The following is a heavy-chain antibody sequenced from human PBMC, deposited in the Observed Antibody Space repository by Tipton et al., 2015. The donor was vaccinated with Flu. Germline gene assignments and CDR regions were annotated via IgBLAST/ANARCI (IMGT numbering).Heavy chain of an antibody. J-gene: IGHJ6*02. CDR2: INWSSSSV. Sequence: SLRLSCEASGFTFDEYAMHWVRQAPGKGLEWVSSINWSSSSVGYADSVRGRFSISRDNAKQSVHLDMSSLRTEDTAVYYCARDRSPSSSMDYYYHFGMDVWGQGTTVTVSS. V-gene: IGHV3-9*01. CDR3: ARDRSPSSSMDYYYHFGMDV. CDR1: GFTFDEYA. D-gene: IGHD2-2*01.